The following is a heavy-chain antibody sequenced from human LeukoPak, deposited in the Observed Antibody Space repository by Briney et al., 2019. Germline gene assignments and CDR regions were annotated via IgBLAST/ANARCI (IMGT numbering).Heavy chain of an antibody. CDR2: IKQDGVEK. CDR1: EFIFSNYW. D-gene: IGHD1-26*01. Sequence: GESLRLSCAVSEFIFSNYWVTWVRQAPGKGLEWVANIKQDGVEKYYADSVKGRFTISRDTAKNSLYLQMNSLRVEDTALYYCASGNAVDYWGRGTLVIVSS. J-gene: IGHJ4*02. CDR3: ASGNAVDY. V-gene: IGHV3-7*01.